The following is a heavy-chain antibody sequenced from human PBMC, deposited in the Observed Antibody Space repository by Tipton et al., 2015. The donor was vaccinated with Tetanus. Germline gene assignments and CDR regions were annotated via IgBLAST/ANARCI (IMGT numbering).Heavy chain of an antibody. CDR3: ARAGQTSNRLNWFDL. V-gene: IGHV1-18*01. D-gene: IGHD2-2*01. J-gene: IGHJ5*02. CDR1: GYTFTRYG. Sequence: QSGAEVKKSGASVKVSCKSSGYTFTRYGITWVRQAPGQGLEWMGWISGYNGNTKYAQKFQGRVTLTADEFTTTAYMELRSLTSDDTAVYFCARAGQTSNRLNWFDLWGQGTLVSVS. CDR2: ISGYNGNT.